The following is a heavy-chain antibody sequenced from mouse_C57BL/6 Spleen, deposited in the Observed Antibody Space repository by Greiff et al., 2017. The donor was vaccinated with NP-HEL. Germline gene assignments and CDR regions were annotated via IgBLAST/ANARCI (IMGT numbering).Heavy chain of an antibody. Sequence: QVQLQQSGAELVKPGASVKVSCKASGYTFTSYWMHWVKQRPGQGLEWIGRIHPSDSDTNYNQKFKGKATLTVDKSSSTAYMQLSSLTSEDSAVYYCAILYYGYDWFAYWGQGTLVTVSA. CDR2: IHPSDSDT. D-gene: IGHD2-2*01. J-gene: IGHJ3*01. CDR3: AILYYGYDWFAY. CDR1: GYTFTSYW. V-gene: IGHV1-74*01.